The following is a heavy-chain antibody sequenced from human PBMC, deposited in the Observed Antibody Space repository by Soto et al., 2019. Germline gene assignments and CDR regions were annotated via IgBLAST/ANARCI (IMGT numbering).Heavy chain of an antibody. J-gene: IGHJ6*02. CDR2: ISAYNGNT. CDR3: AREYNWNYGDDYYYYGMDA. D-gene: IGHD1-7*01. Sequence: GASVKVSCKASGYTFTSYGIRWVRQAPGQGLEWMGWISAYNGNTNYAQKLQGRVTMTTDTSTSTAYMELRSLRSDDTAVYYCAREYNWNYGDDYYYYGMDAWGQGTTVTVSS. CDR1: GYTFTSYG. V-gene: IGHV1-18*01.